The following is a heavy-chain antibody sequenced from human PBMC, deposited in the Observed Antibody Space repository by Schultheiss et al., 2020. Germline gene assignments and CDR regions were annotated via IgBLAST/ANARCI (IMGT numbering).Heavy chain of an antibody. Sequence: SETLSLTCTVSGGSISSSSYYWGWIRQPPGQGLEWIGSNYYSGSTYYNPSLKSRVTISVDTSKNQFSLKLSSVTAADTAVYYCARPVSSTHPDYWGQGTLGTISS. D-gene: IGHD6-13*01. CDR1: GGSISSSSYY. CDR2: NYYSGST. V-gene: IGHV4-39*01. J-gene: IGHJ4*02. CDR3: ARPVSSTHPDY.